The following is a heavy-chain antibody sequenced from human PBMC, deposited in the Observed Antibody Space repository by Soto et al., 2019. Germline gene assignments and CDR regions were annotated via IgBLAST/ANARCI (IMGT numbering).Heavy chain of an antibody. CDR2: IYYSGST. D-gene: IGHD5-12*01. CDR1: GGSISSYY. J-gene: IGHJ4*02. Sequence: SETLSLTCTVSGGSISSYYWSWIRQPPGKGLEWIGYIYYSGSTNYNPSLKSRVTISVDTSKNQFSLKLSSVTAADTAVYYCARVSSGYDYYFDYWGQGTLVTVSS. CDR3: ARVSSGYDYYFDY. V-gene: IGHV4-59*01.